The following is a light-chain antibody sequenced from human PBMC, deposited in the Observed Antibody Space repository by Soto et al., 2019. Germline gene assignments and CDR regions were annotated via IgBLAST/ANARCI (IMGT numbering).Light chain of an antibody. CDR3: HHYVGSPWA. CDR1: QSVDSF. V-gene: IGKV3-20*01. J-gene: IGKJ1*01. CDR2: GAS. Sequence: EIVLTQSPGTLSLSPGERATLSCRASQSVDSFLAWFQQKPGQAPRLLIYGASNRAAGIPDRFSGSGSGTDFALTIPRLEPDDFAVYYCHHYVGSPWAFGQGTQVEV.